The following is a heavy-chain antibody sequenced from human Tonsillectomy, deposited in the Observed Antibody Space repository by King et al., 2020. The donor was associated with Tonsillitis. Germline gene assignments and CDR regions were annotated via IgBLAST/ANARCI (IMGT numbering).Heavy chain of an antibody. Sequence: VQLVESGGGVVQPGRSLRLSCAASGFTFSSYGMHWVRQAPGKGLEGVAVIWYDGSNKYYADSVKGRFTISRDNSKNTLYLQMNSLRAEDTAVYYCARGSYCSSTSCYRDAFDIWGQGTMVTVSS. V-gene: IGHV3-33*01. CDR2: IWYDGSNK. J-gene: IGHJ3*02. CDR1: GFTFSSYG. D-gene: IGHD2-2*02. CDR3: ARGSYCSSTSCYRDAFDI.